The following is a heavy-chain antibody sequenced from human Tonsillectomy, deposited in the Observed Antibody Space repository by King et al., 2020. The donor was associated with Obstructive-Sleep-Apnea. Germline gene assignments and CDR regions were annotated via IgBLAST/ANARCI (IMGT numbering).Heavy chain of an antibody. CDR3: AREDRYSSGYYSLYYFDF. CDR1: GDSISSNY. CDR2: IYSDGST. Sequence: VQLQESGPGLVKPSETLSLTCSVSGDSISSNYWSWIRQPAGEGLEWVGRIYSDGSTNSNPSLKSRVTMSLYTAKNQFSLKLSSVTAADTAVYFCAREDRYSSGYYSLYYFDFWGQGTLVTVSS. D-gene: IGHD3-22*01. J-gene: IGHJ4*02. V-gene: IGHV4-4*07.